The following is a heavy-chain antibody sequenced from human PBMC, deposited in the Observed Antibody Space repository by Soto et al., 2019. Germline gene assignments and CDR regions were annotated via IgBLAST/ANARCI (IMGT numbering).Heavy chain of an antibody. J-gene: IGHJ4*02. CDR1: GFTFSSYA. CDR3: ASSRDGYRLSY. D-gene: IGHD5-12*01. V-gene: IGHV3-23*01. Sequence: EVQLLESGGGLVQPGGSLRLSCAASGFTFSSYAMSWVRQAPGKGLEWVSAISGSGGSTYYADSVKGRFTISRDNSKNTLYLQMNSLRAEDTAIYYCASSRDGYRLSYWGQGTLVTVSS. CDR2: ISGSGGST.